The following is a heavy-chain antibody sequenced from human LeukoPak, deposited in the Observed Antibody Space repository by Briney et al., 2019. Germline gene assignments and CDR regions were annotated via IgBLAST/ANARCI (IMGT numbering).Heavy chain of an antibody. CDR1: GFTFSNYA. CDR3: ARLASDDAFDI. CDR2: ISSSSSYI. D-gene: IGHD6-6*01. V-gene: IGHV3-21*01. J-gene: IGHJ3*02. Sequence: PGGSLRLSCAASGFTFSNYAMSWVRQAPGKGLEWVSSISSSSSYIYYADSVKGRFTISRDNAKNSLYLQMNSLRAEDTAVYYCARLASDDAFDIWGQGTTVTVSS.